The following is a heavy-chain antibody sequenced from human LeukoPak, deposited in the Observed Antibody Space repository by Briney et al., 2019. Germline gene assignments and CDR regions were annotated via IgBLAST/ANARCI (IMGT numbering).Heavy chain of an antibody. Sequence: PGGSLRLSCAASGFTFSSYSMNWVRQALGKGLEWVSSISSSSSYIYYADSVKGRFTISRDNAKNSLYLQMNSLRAEDTAVYYCARDPGRVVAAHYYYYYMDVWGKGTTVTVSS. D-gene: IGHD2-15*01. CDR2: ISSSSSYI. J-gene: IGHJ6*03. CDR1: GFTFSSYS. CDR3: ARDPGRVVAAHYYYYYMDV. V-gene: IGHV3-21*01.